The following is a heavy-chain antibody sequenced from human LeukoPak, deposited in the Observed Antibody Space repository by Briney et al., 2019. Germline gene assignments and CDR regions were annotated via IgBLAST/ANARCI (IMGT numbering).Heavy chain of an antibody. CDR2: ISSNGGGT. J-gene: IGHJ4*02. Sequence: GGSLRLSCSVSGFTFSNYPMHWVRQAPGKGLEYVSGISSNGGGTYYADSVKGRFTISRDNSKNTLYLQMSSLRTDDTAVYYCVSRYGAPPYWGQGTLVTVSS. D-gene: IGHD4-17*01. V-gene: IGHV3-64D*06. CDR3: VSRYGAPPY. CDR1: GFTFSNYP.